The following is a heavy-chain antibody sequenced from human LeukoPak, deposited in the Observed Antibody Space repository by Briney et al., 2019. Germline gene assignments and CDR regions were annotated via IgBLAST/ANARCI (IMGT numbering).Heavy chain of an antibody. D-gene: IGHD3-9*01. CDR3: AKVIFSYYDILTGHMGLDY. V-gene: IGHV3-23*01. Sequence: PGGSLRLSCAASGFTFSSYAMSWVRQAPGKGLEWVSAINCSGGSTYYAYSVKGRFTISRDNSKNTLYLQMNSLRAEDTAVYYCAKVIFSYYDILTGHMGLDYWGQGTLVTVSS. CDR1: GFTFSSYA. J-gene: IGHJ4*02. CDR2: INCSGGST.